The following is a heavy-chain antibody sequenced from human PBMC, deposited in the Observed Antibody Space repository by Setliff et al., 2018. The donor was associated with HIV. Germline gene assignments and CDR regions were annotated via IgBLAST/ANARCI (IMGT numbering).Heavy chain of an antibody. Sequence: TSETLSLTCTVSGGSISSGNYYWSWIRQPAGKGLEWIGRIYTSGSTNYNPSLKSRVTISLDTSKNQFSLNLSSVTAADTVVYYCARRSPGGGYYMDVWGKGTTVTVSS. V-gene: IGHV4-61*02. J-gene: IGHJ6*03. CDR1: GGSISSGNYY. D-gene: IGHD3-16*01. CDR3: ARRSPGGGYYMDV. CDR2: IYTSGST.